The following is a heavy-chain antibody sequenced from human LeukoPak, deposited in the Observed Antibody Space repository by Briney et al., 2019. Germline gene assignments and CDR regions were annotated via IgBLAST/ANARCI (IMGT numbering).Heavy chain of an antibody. CDR3: ARPSATMGGWFDP. V-gene: IGHV1-46*01. D-gene: IGHD5-12*01. Sequence: ASVKVSCKASGYTFTSYYMHWVRQAPGQGLEWMGIINPSGGSTSYAQKFQGRVTMTRDTSTSTVYMELSSLRSEDTAAYYCARPSATMGGWFDPWGQGTLVTVSS. J-gene: IGHJ5*02. CDR1: GYTFTSYY. CDR2: INPSGGST.